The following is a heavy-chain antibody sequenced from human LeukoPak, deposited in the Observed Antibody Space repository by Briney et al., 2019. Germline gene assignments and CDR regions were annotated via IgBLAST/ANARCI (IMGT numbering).Heavy chain of an antibody. D-gene: IGHD3-9*01. CDR1: GFTFTNYA. CDR2: ISGSGGST. J-gene: IGHJ6*03. V-gene: IGHV3-23*01. Sequence: GGSLRLSCAASGFTFTNYAMSWVRQAPGKGLEWVSAISGSGGSTYHADSVKGRFTISRDNSKNTLYLQMNSLRAEDTAVYYCAKDDILTGYPYYMDVWGKGTTVTISS. CDR3: AKDDILTGYPYYMDV.